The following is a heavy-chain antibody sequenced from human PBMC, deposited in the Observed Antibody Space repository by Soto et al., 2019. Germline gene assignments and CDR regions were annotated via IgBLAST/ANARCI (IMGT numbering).Heavy chain of an antibody. J-gene: IGHJ4*02. V-gene: IGHV3-23*01. Sequence: DRQAPGMGLEWVATISNTGGGTYYADTVKGRFTISRDNSKNTLYLQMSSLRVEDTAVYYCAKDRLAGNFDYWGQGTQVTVSS. CDR2: ISNTGGGT. CDR3: AKDRLAGNFDY.